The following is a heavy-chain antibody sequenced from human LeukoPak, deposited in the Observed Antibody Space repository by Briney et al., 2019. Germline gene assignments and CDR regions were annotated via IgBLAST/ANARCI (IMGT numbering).Heavy chain of an antibody. CDR2: INHSGST. CDR1: GGSFSGYY. J-gene: IGHJ4*02. V-gene: IGHV4-34*01. D-gene: IGHD5-18*01. Sequence: PSETLSLTCAVYGGSFSGYYWSWIRQPPGKGLEWIGEINHSGSTNYNPSLKSRVTISVDTSKNQFSLKLSSVTAADTAVYYCARLRKDTAMVYYFDYWGQGTLVAVSS. CDR3: ARLRKDTAMVYYFDY.